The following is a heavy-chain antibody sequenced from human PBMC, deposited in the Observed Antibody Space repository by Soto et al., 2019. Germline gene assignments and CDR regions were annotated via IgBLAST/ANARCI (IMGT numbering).Heavy chain of an antibody. V-gene: IGHV1-2*04. J-gene: IGHJ6*04. CDR3: ARGVIISELVFFPMDV. Sequence: GASVKVSCKASGYTFTGYYMHWVRQAPGQGLEWMGWINPNSGGTNYAQKFQGWVTMTRDTSISTAYMELSRLRSDDTAVYYCARGVIISELVFFPMDVWGKGTTVNVSS. CDR1: GYTFTGYY. D-gene: IGHD3-10*01. CDR2: INPNSGGT.